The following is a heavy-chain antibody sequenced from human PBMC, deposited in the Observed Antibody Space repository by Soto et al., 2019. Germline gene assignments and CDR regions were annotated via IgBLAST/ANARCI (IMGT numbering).Heavy chain of an antibody. D-gene: IGHD4-17*01. V-gene: IGHV3-23*01. CDR1: GFTFNNYA. Sequence: GGSLRLSCASSGFTFNNYAMSWVRQAPGKGLEWVSVITGSGGSTYYADSVKGRFTISRDTSKNTLFLQMNSLRAEDTAVYYCAKDRYGDYGGIDYWGQGTMVTVSS. CDR2: ITGSGGST. CDR3: AKDRYGDYGGIDY. J-gene: IGHJ4*02.